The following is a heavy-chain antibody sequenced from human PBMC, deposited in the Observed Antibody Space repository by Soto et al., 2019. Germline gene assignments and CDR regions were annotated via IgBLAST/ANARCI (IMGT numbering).Heavy chain of an antibody. CDR2: ISGSGGST. CDR3: AKGREVVWSGYWNWFDP. D-gene: IGHD3-3*01. V-gene: IGHV3-23*01. CDR1: GFTFSSYA. Sequence: EVQLLESGGGLVQPGGSLRLSCAASGFTFSSYAMSWVRQAPGKGLEWVSAISGSGGSTYYADSVKGRFTISRDNSKNTLYMQMDSQRAEDTAVYYCAKGREVVWSGYWNWFDPWGQGTMVTVSS. J-gene: IGHJ5*02.